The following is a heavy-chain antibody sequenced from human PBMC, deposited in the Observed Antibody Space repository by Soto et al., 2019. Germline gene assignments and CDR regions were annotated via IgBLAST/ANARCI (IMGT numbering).Heavy chain of an antibody. D-gene: IGHD3-10*01. CDR1: GYTFTSYG. CDR3: ARDPAVRGDKDY. CDR2: ISAYNGNT. Sequence: ASVKVSCKASGYTFTSYGISWVRQAPGQGLEWMGWISAYNGNTNYAQKLQGRVTMTTDTSTSTAYMELRSLRSDDTAGYYCARDPAVRGDKDYWGQGTLVTVSS. V-gene: IGHV1-18*01. J-gene: IGHJ4*02.